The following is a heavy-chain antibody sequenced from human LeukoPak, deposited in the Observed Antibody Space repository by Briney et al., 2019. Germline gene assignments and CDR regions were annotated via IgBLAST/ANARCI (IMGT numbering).Heavy chain of an antibody. J-gene: IGHJ4*02. D-gene: IGHD6-13*01. CDR2: IGASGGST. V-gene: IGHV3-23*01. CDR1: GFTFSSYA. CDR3: AGVWGPSSAWPWAFEY. Sequence: PGGSLRLSCATSGFTFSSYAMSWVRQAPGKGLEWVSGIGASGGSTYYADSVKGRFTISRDDSKNTLYLQMNSLRVEDTALYYCAGVWGPSSAWPWAFEYWGQGTLVTVSS.